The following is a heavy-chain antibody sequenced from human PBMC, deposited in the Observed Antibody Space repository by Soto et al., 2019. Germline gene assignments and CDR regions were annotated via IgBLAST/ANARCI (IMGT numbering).Heavy chain of an antibody. CDR1: ASTFTGYT. D-gene: IGHD4-17*01. CDR3: ARGTVTSGRWFGP. Sequence: QVHLVQSGTEVKEPGASVKVSCKASASTFTGYTINWVRQAPGQGLEWMGWISTFNGNTKYAGNFEGRVTMTTNTSTTPAYMALTSLTFDDSAVYFCARGTVTSGRWFGPWGQGTLVSVSS. V-gene: IGHV1-18*04. J-gene: IGHJ5*02. CDR2: ISTFNGNT.